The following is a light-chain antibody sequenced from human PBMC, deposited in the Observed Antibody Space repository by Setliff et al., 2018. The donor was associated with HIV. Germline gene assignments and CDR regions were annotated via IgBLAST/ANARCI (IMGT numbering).Light chain of an antibody. J-gene: IGLJ1*01. CDR1: SSDIGRYNS. Sequence: QSALTQPASVSGSPGQSITIPCTGASSDIGRYNSVSWFQQNPGKPPKLIIYDVNNRPSGVSNRFSGSASGNTASLTISGLQAEDEADYYCCSYAGSSTYVFGSGTKVTVL. V-gene: IGLV2-14*03. CDR3: CSYAGSSTYV. CDR2: DVN.